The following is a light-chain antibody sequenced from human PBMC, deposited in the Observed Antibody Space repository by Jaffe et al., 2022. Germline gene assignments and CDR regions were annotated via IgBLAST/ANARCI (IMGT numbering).Light chain of an antibody. CDR2: AAS. CDR1: QGISNY. CDR3: QKYNSAPPERT. J-gene: IGKJ1*01. Sequence: DIQMTQSPSSLSASVGDRVTITCRASQGISNYLAWYQQKPGKVPKLLIYAASTLQSGVPSRFSGSGSGTDFTLTISSLQPEDVATYYCQKYNSAPPERTFGQGTKVEIK. V-gene: IGKV1-27*01.